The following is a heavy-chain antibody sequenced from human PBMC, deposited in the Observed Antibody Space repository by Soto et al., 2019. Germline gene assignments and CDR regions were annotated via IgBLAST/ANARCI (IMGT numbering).Heavy chain of an antibody. CDR2: IYHGGTT. CDR1: GSSISSGSY. J-gene: IGHJ4*01. Sequence: LTCTVSGSSISSGSYWAWIRQPPGKGPEWIASIYHGGTTFYNPSLKSRITISVDTSNNQFSLKLTSVTAADTAVYYCARVHVMVVAGSTFDYWGHGTLVTVSS. V-gene: IGHV4-38-2*02. D-gene: IGHD6-19*01. CDR3: ARVHVMVVAGSTFDY.